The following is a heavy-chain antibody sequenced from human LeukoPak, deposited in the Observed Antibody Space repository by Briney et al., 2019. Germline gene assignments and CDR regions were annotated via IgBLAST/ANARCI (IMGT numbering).Heavy chain of an antibody. D-gene: IGHD6-19*01. J-gene: IGHJ3*02. Sequence: GGSLRLSCAASGFTFSSYAMSWVRQAPGKGLEWVSAISGSGGSTYYADCVKGRFTISRDNSKNTLYLQMNSLRAEETAVYYCAKDYSIAVAGTGRVVAFDSWGQGTMVTVSS. V-gene: IGHV3-23*01. CDR3: AKDYSIAVAGTGRVVAFDS. CDR1: GFTFSSYA. CDR2: ISGSGGST.